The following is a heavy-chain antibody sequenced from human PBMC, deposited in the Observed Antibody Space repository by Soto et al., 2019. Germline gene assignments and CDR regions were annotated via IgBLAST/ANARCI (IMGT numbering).Heavy chain of an antibody. CDR3: TTDLGSSWTQGY. Sequence: GGSLRLSCAASGFTFSNAWVNWVRQAPGKGLEWVGRIKSKTDGGTTDYAAPVKGRFTISRDDSRNTLYLQMNSLKTEDTAVYYCTTDLGSSWTQGYWGQGTLVTVSS. J-gene: IGHJ4*02. CDR2: IKSKTDGGTT. CDR1: GFTFSNAW. V-gene: IGHV3-15*07. D-gene: IGHD6-13*01.